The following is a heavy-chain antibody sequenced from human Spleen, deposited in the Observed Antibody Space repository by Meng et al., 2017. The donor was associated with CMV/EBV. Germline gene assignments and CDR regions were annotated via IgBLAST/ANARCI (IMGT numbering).Heavy chain of an antibody. CDR3: VKDIGDSYCSSTNCYRGPLDY. J-gene: IGHJ4*02. CDR1: GFTFSSYW. V-gene: IGHV3-74*01. D-gene: IGHD2-2*02. Sequence: GESLKISCAASGFTFSSYWMHWVRQAPGKGLVWVSRINTDGSTTSYADSVKGRFTISRDNAKNTLYLQMNSLRAEDTAVYYCVKDIGDSYCSSTNCYRGPLDYWGQGTLVTVSS. CDR2: INTDGSTT.